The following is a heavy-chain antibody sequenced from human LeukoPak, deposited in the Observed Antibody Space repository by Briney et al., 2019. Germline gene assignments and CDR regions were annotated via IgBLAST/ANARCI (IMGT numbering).Heavy chain of an antibody. V-gene: IGHV4-59*08. Sequence: SETLSLTCTVSGGSISSYYWSWIRQPPGKGLEWIGYIYYSGSTNYNPSLKSRVTISVDTSKNQFSLKLSSVTAADTAVYYCARHYKKGVFDYWGQGTLVSVSS. CDR2: IYYSGST. D-gene: IGHD1-1*01. CDR3: ARHYKKGVFDY. J-gene: IGHJ4*02. CDR1: GGSISSYY.